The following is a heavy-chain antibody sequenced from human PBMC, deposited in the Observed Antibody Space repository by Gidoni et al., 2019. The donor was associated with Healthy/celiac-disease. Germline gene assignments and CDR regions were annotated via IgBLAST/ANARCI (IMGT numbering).Heavy chain of an antibody. D-gene: IGHD3-16*01. Sequence: EVQLVESGGGLVQPGGSLRLSCSASGFTFSSYAMHWVRQAPGKGLEYVSAISSNGGSTYYADSVKGRFTISRDNSKNTLYLQMSSLRAEDTAVYYCVKDSTDPPLRSFDYWGQGTLVTVSP. CDR3: VKDSTDPPLRSFDY. J-gene: IGHJ4*02. V-gene: IGHV3-64D*08. CDR2: ISSNGGST. CDR1: GFTFSSYA.